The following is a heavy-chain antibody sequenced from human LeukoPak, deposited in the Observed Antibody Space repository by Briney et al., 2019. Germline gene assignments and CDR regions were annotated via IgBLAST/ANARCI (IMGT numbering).Heavy chain of an antibody. J-gene: IGHJ6*02. CDR2: IYSGGST. CDR3: ARDRGRVSSKYYYYYYGMDV. CDR1: GFTVSSNY. Sequence: GGSLRLSCAASGFTVSSNYMSWVRQAPGPGLEWVSVIYSGGSTYYADSVKGRFTISRDNSKNTLYLQMNSLRAEDTAVYYCARDRGRVSSKYYYYYYGMDVWGQGTTVTVSS. D-gene: IGHD4-11*01. V-gene: IGHV3-66*01.